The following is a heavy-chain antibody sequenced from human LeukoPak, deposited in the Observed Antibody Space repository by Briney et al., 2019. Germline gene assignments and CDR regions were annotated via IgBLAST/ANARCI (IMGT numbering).Heavy chain of an antibody. V-gene: IGHV3-21*01. CDR1: GFTFSSYA. J-gene: IGHJ4*02. Sequence: GGSLRLSCAASGFTFSSYAMSWVRQAPGKGLEWVSSISSSSSYIYYADSVKGRFTISRDNAKNSLYLQMNSLRAEDTAVYYCARDSSSLFDYWGQGTLVTVSS. CDR2: ISSSSSYI. CDR3: ARDSSSLFDY. D-gene: IGHD6-6*01.